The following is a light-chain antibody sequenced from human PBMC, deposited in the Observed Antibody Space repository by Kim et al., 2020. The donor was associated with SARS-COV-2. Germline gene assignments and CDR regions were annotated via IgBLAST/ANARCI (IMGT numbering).Light chain of an antibody. V-gene: IGLV2-23*02. CDR1: SSDVGSHNI. CDR3: CSYAGSSTWV. Sequence: QSALTQPASVSGSPGQSITISCTGTSSDVGSHNIVSWYQQHPGKVPKLMIFEVTKRPSGVSNRFSGSKSGNTASLTISGLQAEDEADYYCCSYAGSSTWVFGGGTQLTVL. J-gene: IGLJ3*02. CDR2: EVT.